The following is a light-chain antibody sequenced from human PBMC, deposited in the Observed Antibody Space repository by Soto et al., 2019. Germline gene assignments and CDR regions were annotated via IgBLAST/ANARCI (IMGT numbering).Light chain of an antibody. J-gene: IGLJ1*01. CDR2: DVT. V-gene: IGLV2-11*01. CDR1: SSDVGAYNY. CDR3: CSNAGSYTFV. Sequence: QSVLTLPRSVSGPPGQSVTISCTGTSSDVGAYNYGAWYQQHTGKAPRLMIYDVTRRPSGVPDRFSGSKSGSTASLTISGLQAEDEADYYCCSNAGSYTFVFGAGTKVTVL.